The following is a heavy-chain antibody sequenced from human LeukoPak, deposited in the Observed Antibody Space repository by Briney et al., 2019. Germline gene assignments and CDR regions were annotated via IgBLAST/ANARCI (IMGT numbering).Heavy chain of an antibody. V-gene: IGHV4-59*08. CDR3: VRLDRPGGRTGDVFDV. D-gene: IGHD3-22*01. J-gene: IGHJ3*01. CDR2: IDDTWNT. CDR1: GGSISGYH. Sequence: PSETLSLTCTVSGGSISGYHWSWIRQSPGKGLEWIGYIDDTWNTNYSLPLKSRVTMSLDMSKNQFSLEMNSVTAADTAMFYCVRLDRPGGRTGDVFDVWGPGTMVTVSS.